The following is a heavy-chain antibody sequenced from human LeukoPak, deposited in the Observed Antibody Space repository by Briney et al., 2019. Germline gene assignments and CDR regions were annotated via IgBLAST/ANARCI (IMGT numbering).Heavy chain of an antibody. CDR2: ISGSGSST. D-gene: IGHD3-10*01. Sequence: GGSLRLSCVATGFTFSSHAMSWVRQAPGKGLEWVSGISGSGSSTYYADSVKGRLTISRDNSKNTLYLQMNSLRDEDTAVYYCAKGGITMVRGVLYYYYMDVWGKGTTVTVSS. J-gene: IGHJ6*03. V-gene: IGHV3-23*01. CDR1: GFTFSSHA. CDR3: AKGGITMVRGVLYYYYMDV.